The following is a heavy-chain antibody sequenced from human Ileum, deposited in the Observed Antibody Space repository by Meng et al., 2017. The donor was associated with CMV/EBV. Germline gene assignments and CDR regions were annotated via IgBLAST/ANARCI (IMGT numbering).Heavy chain of an antibody. CDR1: VFPLTTNLES. Sequence: QITLKESGPTLLKPTHTFTLTCTFSVFPLTTNLESVGWSRQPPGKALEWLALIHVGGGKQYSPSLQSRLTATRDTSKNQVVLTMTNMDPVDTATYYCVHRYSSSSGQVSWGQGTLVTVAS. J-gene: IGHJ5*02. V-gene: IGHV2-5*02. CDR3: VHRYSSSSGQVS. CDR2: IHVGGGK. D-gene: IGHD6-6*01.